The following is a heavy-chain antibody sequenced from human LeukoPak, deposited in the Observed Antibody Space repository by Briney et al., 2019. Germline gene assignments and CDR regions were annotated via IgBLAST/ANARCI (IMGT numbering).Heavy chain of an antibody. CDR3: ARDKGYSYGPFDY. Sequence: SETLSLTCTVSGHSISSYYWSWIRQPPGKGLEWIGFIYYSGSTNYNPSLKSRVTISVDTSKNQFSLKLSSVTAADTAVYYCARDKGYSYGPFDYWGQGTLVTVSS. D-gene: IGHD5-18*01. CDR2: IYYSGST. V-gene: IGHV4-59*01. CDR1: GHSISSYY. J-gene: IGHJ4*02.